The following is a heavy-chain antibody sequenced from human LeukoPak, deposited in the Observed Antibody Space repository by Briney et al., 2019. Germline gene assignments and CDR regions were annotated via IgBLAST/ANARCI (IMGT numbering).Heavy chain of an antibody. D-gene: IGHD3-10*01. J-gene: IGHJ4*02. CDR2: MYTSGST. CDR3: ARAGDSGSYDGYFDY. Sequence: PSETLSLTCNVSGGSISSYYWSWIRQPAGKGLEWIGRMYTSGSTNYNPSLKSRVTISVDTSKNQFSLKLSSVTAADTAVYYCARAGDSGSYDGYFDYWGQGTLVTVSS. CDR1: GGSISSYY. V-gene: IGHV4-4*07.